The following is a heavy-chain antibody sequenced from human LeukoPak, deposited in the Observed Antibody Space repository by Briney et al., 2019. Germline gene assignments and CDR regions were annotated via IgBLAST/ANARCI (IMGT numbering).Heavy chain of an antibody. CDR2: IIPIFGTA. Sequence: GASVKVSCKASGYTFINYGISWVRQAPGQGLEWMGGIIPIFGTANYAQKFQGRVTITADESTSTAYMELSSLRSEDTAVYYCARGGIVDAFDIWGQGTMVTVSS. CDR3: ARGGIVDAFDI. CDR1: GYTFINYG. V-gene: IGHV1-69*13. J-gene: IGHJ3*02. D-gene: IGHD3-22*01.